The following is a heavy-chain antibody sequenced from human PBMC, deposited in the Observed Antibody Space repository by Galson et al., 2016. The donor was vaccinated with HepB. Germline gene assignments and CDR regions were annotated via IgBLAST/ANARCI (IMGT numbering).Heavy chain of an antibody. D-gene: IGHD3-22*01. J-gene: IGHJ4*02. CDR3: ARQLSSGSYGLDS. CDR1: GYRFTSYW. CDR2: IYPGASDS. Sequence: QSGAEVKKPGESLKISCKGSGYRFTSYWIGWVRQMPGKGLEWMGIIYPGASDSRYSPSFQGQVTMSADKSINTAYLQWDSLRASDTGMYYCARQLSSGSYGLDSWGQGTLVTVSS. V-gene: IGHV5-51*01.